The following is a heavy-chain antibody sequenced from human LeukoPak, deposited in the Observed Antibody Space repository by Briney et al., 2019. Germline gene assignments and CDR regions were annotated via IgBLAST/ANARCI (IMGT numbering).Heavy chain of an antibody. CDR3: ARDYYGSGSYFVIGY. V-gene: IGHV3-30-3*01. CDR1: GFTFSSYA. Sequence: PGGSLRLSCAASGFTFSSYAMHWVRQAPGKGLEWVAVISYDGSNKYYADSVKGRFTISRDNSKNTLYLQMNSLRAEDTAVYYCARDYYGSGSYFVIGYWGQGTLVTVSS. CDR2: ISYDGSNK. D-gene: IGHD3-10*01. J-gene: IGHJ4*02.